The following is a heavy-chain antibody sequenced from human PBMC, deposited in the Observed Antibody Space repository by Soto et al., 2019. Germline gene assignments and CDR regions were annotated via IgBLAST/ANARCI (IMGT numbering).Heavy chain of an antibody. CDR2: ISYDGCNK. D-gene: IGHD3-3*01. J-gene: IGHJ6*02. Sequence: GGSLRFSCGASGFICSNYAVHWVRQAPGKWLEWVTFISYDGCNKFYADSVKGRFTISRDNYKNTLYLQMNSLTTEDTAIYYCPRVQLFGVITPLGYCGMDVWGQATTVNVSS. CDR1: GFICSNYA. V-gene: IGHV3-30-3*01. CDR3: PRVQLFGVITPLGYCGMDV.